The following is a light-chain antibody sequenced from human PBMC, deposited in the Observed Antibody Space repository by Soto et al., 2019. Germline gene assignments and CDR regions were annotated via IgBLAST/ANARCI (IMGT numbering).Light chain of an antibody. V-gene: IGKV1-39*01. CDR3: QQSDSPPVT. CDR2: AAS. J-gene: IGKJ2*01. CDR1: QSISRY. Sequence: DIQMTQSPSSLSASVGDRVTITCRASQSISRYLNWYQQKQGKAPKLLIYAASRLQSGVPSRFSGSGSGTDFTLTISSLQPEDFATYYCQQSDSPPVTFGQGTKLEIK.